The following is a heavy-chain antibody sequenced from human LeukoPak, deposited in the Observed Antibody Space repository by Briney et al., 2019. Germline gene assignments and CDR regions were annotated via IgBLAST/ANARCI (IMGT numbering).Heavy chain of an antibody. V-gene: IGHV4-38-2*01. D-gene: IGHD6-19*01. J-gene: IGHJ4*02. Sequence: SETLSLTCAVSGYSISSGYYWGWIRQPPGKGLEWIGSIYHSGSTYYNPSLKSRVTISVDTSKNQFSLKLSSVTAADTAVYYCARHPYPYSSVDYWGQGTLVTVSS. CDR3: ARHPYPYSSVDY. CDR2: IYHSGST. CDR1: GYSISSGYY.